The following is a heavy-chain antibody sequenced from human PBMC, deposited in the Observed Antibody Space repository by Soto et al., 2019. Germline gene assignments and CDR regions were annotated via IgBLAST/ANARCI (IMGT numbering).Heavy chain of an antibody. CDR3: ARGSSGYISSWYYFDY. CDR2: ISGIGGST. J-gene: IGHJ4*02. Sequence: LRLSWSASGXTFTDYALSWVRQAPGKGLEWVATISGIGGSTYLADSVKGRLSISRDNSKNTVSLLMNSLRAEDTAVYFCARGSSGYISSWYYFDYWGRGTLVTVSS. V-gene: IGHV3-23*01. CDR1: GXTFTDYA. D-gene: IGHD6-13*01.